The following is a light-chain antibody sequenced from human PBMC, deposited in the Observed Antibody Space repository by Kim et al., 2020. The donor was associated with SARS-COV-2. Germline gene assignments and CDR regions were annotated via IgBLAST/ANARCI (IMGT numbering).Light chain of an antibody. V-gene: IGKV3-20*01. J-gene: IGKJ5*01. CDR2: GAS. CDR1: KTISSIY. Sequence: SPGERATHSCRASKTISSIYLAWYQQKTGQAPRLLIYGASRRATGIPDRFSGSGSGTDFTLTVSRLEPEDFAVYYCKQYGNSLITFGQGTRLEIK. CDR3: KQYGNSLIT.